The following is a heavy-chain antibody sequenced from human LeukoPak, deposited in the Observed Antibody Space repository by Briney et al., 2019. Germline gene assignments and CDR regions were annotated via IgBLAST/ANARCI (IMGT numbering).Heavy chain of an antibody. J-gene: IGHJ4*02. CDR2: ISWNSGSI. D-gene: IGHD2-15*01. CDR1: GFTFSSYW. V-gene: IGHV3-9*01. CDR3: AKGDRVVSPSFFDY. Sequence: GGSLRLSCAAPGFTFSSYWMHWVRHAPGKGLEWVSGISWNSGSIGYADSVKGRFTISRDNAKNSLYLQMNSLRAEDTALYYCAKGDRVVSPSFFDYWGQGTLVTVSS.